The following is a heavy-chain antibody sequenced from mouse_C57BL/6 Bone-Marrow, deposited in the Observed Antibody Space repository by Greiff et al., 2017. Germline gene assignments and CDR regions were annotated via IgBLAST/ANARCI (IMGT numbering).Heavy chain of an antibody. J-gene: IGHJ4*01. V-gene: IGHV14-4*01. Sequence: VHVKQSGAELVRPGASVKLSCTASGFNIKDDYMHWVKQRPEQGLEWIGWIDPENGDTEYASKFQGKATITADTSSNTAYLQLSSLTSEDTAVYYCTTVSGGKAMDYWGQGTSVTVSS. CDR2: IDPENGDT. CDR3: TTVSGGKAMDY. CDR1: GFNIKDDY. D-gene: IGHD1-1*01.